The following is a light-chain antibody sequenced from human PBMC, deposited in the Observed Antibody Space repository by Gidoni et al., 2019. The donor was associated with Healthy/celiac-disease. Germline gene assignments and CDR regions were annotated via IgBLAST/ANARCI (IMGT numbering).Light chain of an antibody. CDR2: WAS. CDR3: QQYYSTPVT. J-gene: IGKJ2*01. Sequence: IVMTQSQDSLAVSLCERATINCKSSQSVLYSSNNKNYLVWYQQKPGQPAKLLIYWASTRESGVPDRFSGSGSGTDFTLTIISLQAEDVAVYYCQQYYSTPVTFGQGTKLEIK. CDR1: QSVLYSSNNKNY. V-gene: IGKV4-1*01.